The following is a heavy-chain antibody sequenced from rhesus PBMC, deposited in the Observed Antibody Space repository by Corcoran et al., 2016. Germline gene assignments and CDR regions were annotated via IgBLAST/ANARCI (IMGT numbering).Heavy chain of an antibody. D-gene: IGHD6-31*01. CDR2: ITYSGSP. CDR3: ARDGSRAGFDD. Sequence: QVQLQESGPGLVKPSETLSLTCAVSGGSISSGYYYWSWIRQPPVKGLEGIWYITYSGSPSYNPSLKSRVTLSRDTSKNQFSLKRSSVTAADTAVDYCARDGSRAGFDDWGQGVLVTVSS. J-gene: IGHJ4*01. CDR1: GGSISSGYYY. V-gene: IGHV4-122*02.